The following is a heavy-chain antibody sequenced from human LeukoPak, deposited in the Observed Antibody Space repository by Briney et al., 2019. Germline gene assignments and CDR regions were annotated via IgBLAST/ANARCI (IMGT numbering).Heavy chain of an antibody. D-gene: IGHD3-22*01. CDR2: IYYSGST. V-gene: IGHV4-30-4*01. CDR3: ARGGSTYYYDSSGYYYEDY. J-gene: IGHJ4*02. CDR1: GGSISSGDYY. Sequence: SETLSLTCTVSGGSISSGDYYWSWIRQPPGKGLEWIGYIYYSGSTYYNPSLKSRVTISVDTSKNQFSLKLSSVTAADTAVYYCARGGSTYYYDSSGYYYEDYWGQGTLVTVSS.